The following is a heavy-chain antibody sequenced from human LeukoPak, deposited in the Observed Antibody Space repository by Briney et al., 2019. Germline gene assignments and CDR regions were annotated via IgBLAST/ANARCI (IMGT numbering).Heavy chain of an antibody. D-gene: IGHD2-21*02. Sequence: ASVKVSCKASGYTFTSYYMHWVRQAPGQGLEWMGIINPSGGSTSYAQKFQGRVTMTRDTSTSTVYMELSSLRSEDTAVYYCAPTYCGGDCYSKYWYFDLWGRGTLVTVSS. CDR1: GYTFTSYY. CDR3: APTYCGGDCYSKYWYFDL. J-gene: IGHJ2*01. V-gene: IGHV1-46*01. CDR2: INPSGGST.